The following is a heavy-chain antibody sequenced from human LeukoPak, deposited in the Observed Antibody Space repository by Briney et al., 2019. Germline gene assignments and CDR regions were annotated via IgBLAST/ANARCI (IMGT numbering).Heavy chain of an antibody. J-gene: IGHJ4*02. CDR3: AKDQWRSGYVTTAGDY. CDR2: ISASGGMT. CDR1: GFTVTDYA. V-gene: IGHV3-23*01. Sequence: SGGSLRLSCAASGFTVTDYAMTWVRQAPGKGLEWVSSISASGGMTYYADSVKGRFTISRDNSKNTLYLQMNSLRAEDTAVYYCAKDQWRSGYVTTAGDYWGQGTLVTVSS. D-gene: IGHD5-12*01.